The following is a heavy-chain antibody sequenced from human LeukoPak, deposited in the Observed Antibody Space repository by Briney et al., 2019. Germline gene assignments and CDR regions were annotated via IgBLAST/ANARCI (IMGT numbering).Heavy chain of an antibody. CDR2: SRSKPNNYAT. D-gene: IGHD3-10*01. V-gene: IGHV3-73*01. CDR1: GFTFSASA. CDR3: TGRELSY. J-gene: IGHJ4*02. Sequence: GGSLRLSCAASGFTFSASAMHWVRQAPGKGLEWVGRSRSKPNNYATTYAASVKGRFTISRDDSKNTAYLQMSNLDTEDTAVYYCTGRELSYWGQGTLVFVSS.